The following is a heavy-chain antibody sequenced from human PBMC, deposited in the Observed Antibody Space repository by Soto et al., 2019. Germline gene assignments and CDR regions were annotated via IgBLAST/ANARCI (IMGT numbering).Heavy chain of an antibody. CDR3: AREYGAGSFDF. CDR2: VNPNTGNT. V-gene: IGHV1-8*01. J-gene: IGHJ5*01. D-gene: IGHD3-10*01. CDR1: GYTFISYD. Sequence: QVQLVQSGAEVKKPGASVKVSCTASGYTFISYDIHWVRQATGQGLEWMGWVNPNTGNTGYAQRFQGRVTMTRDISKRTAYMELSRLTSEATTIYYCAREYGAGSFDFWGPGTLVSVSS.